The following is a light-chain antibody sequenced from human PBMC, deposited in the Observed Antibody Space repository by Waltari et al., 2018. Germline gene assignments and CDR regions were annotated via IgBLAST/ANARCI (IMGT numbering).Light chain of an antibody. CDR3: SSYTSNSTLGV. CDR1: NSEIGGYNF. CDR2: DVT. V-gene: IGLV2-14*03. J-gene: IGLJ3*02. Sequence: QSALPQPASVSGSPGQSITISCTGTNSEIGGYNFVSWYQQHPAKAPKLMIFDVTNRPSGVSDRFSGSKSGNTASLTISGLQADDEAVYYCSSYTSNSTLGVFGGGTRLTVL.